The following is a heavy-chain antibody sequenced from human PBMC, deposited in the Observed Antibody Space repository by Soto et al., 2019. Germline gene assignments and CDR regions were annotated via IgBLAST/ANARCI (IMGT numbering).Heavy chain of an antibody. D-gene: IGHD6-19*01. CDR3: ARHVNLPVAGTGFAS. Sequence: SETLSLTCTVAGVTISVYDGSWLRQPPGKGLEWIGYIYNIGSTNYNPSLRSRVTMSIDTSQEQFSLKLSSVTATDTAVYYCARHVNLPVAGTGFASWRRGTLVPVSS. CDR2: IYNIGST. V-gene: IGHV4-59*08. J-gene: IGHJ4*02. CDR1: GVTISVYD.